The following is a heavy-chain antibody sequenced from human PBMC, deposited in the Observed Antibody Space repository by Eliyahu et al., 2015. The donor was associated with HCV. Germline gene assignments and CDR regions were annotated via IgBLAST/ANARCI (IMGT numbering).Heavy chain of an antibody. CDR2: INPNSGGT. D-gene: IGHD6-25*01. Sequence: QVQLVQSGAEVKRPGASXXVXCKASXXTFSDYYIHWVRXAPGQGLEWMGWINPNSGGTDYAQKFQGRVTMTRDTSMTTVYMELSSLRSDDTALYYCARVRSAPDRFDPWGQGTLVTVSS. V-gene: IGHV1-2*02. CDR1: XXTFSDYY. CDR3: ARVRSAPDRFDP. J-gene: IGHJ5*02.